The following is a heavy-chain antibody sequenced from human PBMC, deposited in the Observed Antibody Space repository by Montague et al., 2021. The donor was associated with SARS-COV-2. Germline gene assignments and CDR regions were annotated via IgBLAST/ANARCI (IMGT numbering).Heavy chain of an antibody. D-gene: IGHD3-3*01. V-gene: IGHV3-13*01. CDR1: GFTFSSHD. J-gene: IGHJ6*04. CDR2: IGTAGDT. Sequence: SLRLSCAASGFTFSSHDMHWVRQSPGKGLQWVSAIGTAGDTYYGGSVEGRFTISREDAKSSLSLQMTSLTAGDTAVYYCAKAHADSVYHSWSGSVTSTSLDVWGKGTAVTVSS. CDR3: AKAHADSVYHSWSGSVTSTSLDV.